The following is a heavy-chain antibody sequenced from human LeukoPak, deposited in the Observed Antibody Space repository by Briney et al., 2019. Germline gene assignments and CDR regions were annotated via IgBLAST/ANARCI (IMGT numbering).Heavy chain of an antibody. J-gene: IGHJ4*02. CDR3: ARVGGPGWYGY. Sequence: PGGSLRLSCAASVFTVSSYWMHWVRQVPGKGLVWVSRINIDGSTTTYADSVKVRFTISRDNAKNTLYLQMNSLRAEDTALYYCARVGGPGWYGYWGQGTLVTVSS. CDR2: INIDGSTT. D-gene: IGHD6-19*01. V-gene: IGHV3-74*03. CDR1: VFTVSSYW.